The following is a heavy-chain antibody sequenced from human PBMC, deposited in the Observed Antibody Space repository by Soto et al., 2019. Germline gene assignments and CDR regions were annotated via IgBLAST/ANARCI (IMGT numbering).Heavy chain of an antibody. D-gene: IGHD3-3*01. Sequence: QPGGSLRLSCAASGFTFSSYWMSWVRQAPGKGLEWVANIKQDGSEKYYVDSVKGRFTISRDNAKNSLYLQMNSLRAEDTAVYYCARDLLVTIFGVVPSGTDVWGQGTTVTVSS. CDR3: ARDLLVTIFGVVPSGTDV. J-gene: IGHJ6*02. CDR2: IKQDGSEK. CDR1: GFTFSSYW. V-gene: IGHV3-7*05.